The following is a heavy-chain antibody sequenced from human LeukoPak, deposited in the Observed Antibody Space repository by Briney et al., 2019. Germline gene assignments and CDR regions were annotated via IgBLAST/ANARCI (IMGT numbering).Heavy chain of an antibody. Sequence: SETLSLTCAVSGGSISSSNWWSWVRQPPGKGLEWIGEIYHSGSTNYNPSLKSRVTISVDKSKNQFSLKLSSVTAADTAVYYCARDQNSSSWYYYYYYGMDVWGQGTTVTVSS. J-gene: IGHJ6*02. D-gene: IGHD6-13*01. V-gene: IGHV4-4*02. CDR1: GGSISSSNW. CDR3: ARDQNSSSWYYYYYYGMDV. CDR2: IYHSGST.